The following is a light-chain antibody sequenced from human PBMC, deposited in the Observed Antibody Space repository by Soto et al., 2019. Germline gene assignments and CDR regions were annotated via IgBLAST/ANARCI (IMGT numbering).Light chain of an antibody. CDR3: SSYTISSTLV. V-gene: IGLV2-14*01. CDR2: DVS. Sequence: QSALTQPASVSGSPGQSITISCTGTSSDVGGYNYVSWYQQHPGKAPKLMIYDVSNRPSGVSNRFSGSKSGNTASLTISGLQAEHEDDYYCSSYTISSTLVFGGGTKLTVL. CDR1: SSDVGGYNY. J-gene: IGLJ2*01.